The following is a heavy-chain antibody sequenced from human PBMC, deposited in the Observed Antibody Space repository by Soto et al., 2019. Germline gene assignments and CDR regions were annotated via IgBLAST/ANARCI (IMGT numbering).Heavy chain of an antibody. D-gene: IGHD3-22*01. CDR2: GFYTGTT. CDR1: GGSINNYY. V-gene: IGHV4-59*08. CDR3: ARLGGYYHSVDT. Sequence: QVQLQESGPGLVKPSETLSLTCTVSGGSINNYYWTWIRQPPGMGLEWIGYGFYTGTTSYNPSLKSRVTISIDGSKNQISLKLSSVTAGDTAFYYCARLGGYYHSVDTWGQGTLVTVSS. J-gene: IGHJ5*02.